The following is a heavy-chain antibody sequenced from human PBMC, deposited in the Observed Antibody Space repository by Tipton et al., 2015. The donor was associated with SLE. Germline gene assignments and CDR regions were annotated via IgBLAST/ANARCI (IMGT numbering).Heavy chain of an antibody. CDR3: AGELTGYSY. CDR2: IWYTGST. V-gene: IGHV4-59*01. J-gene: IGHJ4*02. CDR1: GNSISNYY. D-gene: IGHD3-9*01. Sequence: GSLRLSCTVSGNSISNYYWSWIRQPPGRGLEWIGYIWYTGSTDYNPSLKSRVSIAADTSKKQFSLRLSSVTTADTAVYFCAGELTGYSYWGQGTLVTVSS.